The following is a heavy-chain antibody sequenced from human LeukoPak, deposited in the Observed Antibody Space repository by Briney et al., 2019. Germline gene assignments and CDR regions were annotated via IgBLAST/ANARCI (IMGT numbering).Heavy chain of an antibody. D-gene: IGHD4-17*01. CDR2: IWYDGSNK. CDR3: ARALRDPGAFDY. V-gene: IGHV3-33*01. J-gene: IGHJ4*02. CDR1: GFTFSSYG. Sequence: QPGRSLRLSCAASGFTFSSYGIHWVRQAPGKGLEGVAVIWYDGSNKYYADSVKGRFTISRDNSKNTLYLQMNSLRAEDTAVYYCARALRDPGAFDYWGQGTLVTVSS.